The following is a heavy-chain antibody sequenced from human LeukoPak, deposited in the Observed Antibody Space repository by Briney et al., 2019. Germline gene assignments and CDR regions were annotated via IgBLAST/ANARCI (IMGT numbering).Heavy chain of an antibody. D-gene: IGHD4-17*01. CDR2: IRYDGSNK. V-gene: IGHV3-30*02. J-gene: IGHJ4*02. CDR3: AKDSDYKYYFDY. Sequence: GGSLRLSCAASGCTFSSYGMHWVRQAPGKGLEWVAFIRYDGSNKYYADSVKGRFTISRDNSKNTLYLQMNSLRAEDTAVYYCAKDSDYKYYFDYWGQGTLVTVSS. CDR1: GCTFSSYG.